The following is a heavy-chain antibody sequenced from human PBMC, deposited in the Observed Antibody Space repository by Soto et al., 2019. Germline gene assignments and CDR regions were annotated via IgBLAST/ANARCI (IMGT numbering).Heavy chain of an antibody. V-gene: IGHV1-69*13. CDR2: IIPIFGTA. CDR3: ARGAIGYCSGGSCHPTRFDP. Sequence: VKVSCKASGGTFSSYDISWVRQAPGQGLEWMGGIIPIFGTANYAQKFQGRVTITADESTSTAYMELSSLRSEDTAVYYCARGAIGYCSGGSCHPTRFDPWGQGTLVTVSS. D-gene: IGHD2-15*01. CDR1: GGTFSSYD. J-gene: IGHJ5*02.